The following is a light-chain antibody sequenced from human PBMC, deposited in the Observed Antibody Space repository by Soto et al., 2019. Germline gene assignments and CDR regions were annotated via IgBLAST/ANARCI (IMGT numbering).Light chain of an antibody. V-gene: IGKV3-15*01. J-gene: IGKJ1*01. CDR1: QSVSSS. CDR2: RAS. CDR3: QQYHGWWT. Sequence: EIVMTQSPATLSVSPGERATLSCRASQSVSSSIVWYQQKPGQAPRLLIYRASTRATGIPARFSASGSETEFTLTISSLQSEDFAVYYCQQYHGWWTFGQGTKVEIK.